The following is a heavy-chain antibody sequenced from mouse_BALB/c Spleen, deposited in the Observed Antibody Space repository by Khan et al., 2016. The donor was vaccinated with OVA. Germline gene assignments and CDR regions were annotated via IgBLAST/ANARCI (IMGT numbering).Heavy chain of an antibody. CDR1: GFTFSNFG. V-gene: IGHV5-17*02. J-gene: IGHJ1*01. D-gene: IGHD2-1*01. Sequence: VQLQQSGGGLVQPGGSRKLSCAASGFTFSNFGMHWVRQAPKKGLEWVAYISSGSSTIYYVDTVKGRFTISRDNPKNTLFLQMTSLRSEDTAIYYCARAGGNFHWYFDVWGAGTSVTVSS. CDR3: ARAGGNFHWYFDV. CDR2: ISSGSSTI.